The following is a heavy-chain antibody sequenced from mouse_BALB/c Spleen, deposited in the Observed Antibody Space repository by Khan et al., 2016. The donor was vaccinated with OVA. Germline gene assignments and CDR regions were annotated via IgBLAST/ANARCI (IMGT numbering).Heavy chain of an antibody. CDR1: GFTFSDYY. CDR3: ARGYYGNPFAY. V-gene: IGHV5-4*02. J-gene: IGHJ3*01. Sequence: EVELVESGGGLVKPGGSLKLSCAASGFTFSDYYMYWVRQTPEKRLEWVATISDGGRYTYYPDSVTGRFTISRDDAKNNLYLQMSSLKSDDTAMYYCARGYYGNPFAYWGQGTLVTVSA. D-gene: IGHD2-1*01. CDR2: ISDGGRYT.